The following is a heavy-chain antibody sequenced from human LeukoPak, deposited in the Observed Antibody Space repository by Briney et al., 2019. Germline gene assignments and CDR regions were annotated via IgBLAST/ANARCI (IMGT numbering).Heavy chain of an antibody. V-gene: IGHV3-21*06. CDR2: ISSSSYM. CDR3: SFQRGMDV. D-gene: IGHD2/OR15-2a*01. Sequence: TGGSLRLSCAGSGFTFSSYTMNWVRQAPGKGLEWVSSISSSSYMYYADSVKGRFTISRDNAKNSFYLQMNSLRAEDTAVYYCSFQRGMDVWGQGTTVTVSS. J-gene: IGHJ6*02. CDR1: GFTFSSYT.